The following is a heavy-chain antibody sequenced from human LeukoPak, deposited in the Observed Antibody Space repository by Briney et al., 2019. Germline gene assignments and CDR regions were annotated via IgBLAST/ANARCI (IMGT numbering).Heavy chain of an antibody. CDR2: ISGSGGST. CDR1: GFTFSSYG. Sequence: GGSLRLSCAASGFTFSSYGMSWVRQAPGKGLEWVSAISGSGGSTYYADSVKGRFTISRDNSKNTLYLQMNSLRAEDTAVYYCAKDPLPQYSSSWELDYWGQGTLVTVSS. J-gene: IGHJ4*02. D-gene: IGHD6-13*01. V-gene: IGHV3-23*01. CDR3: AKDPLPQYSSSWELDY.